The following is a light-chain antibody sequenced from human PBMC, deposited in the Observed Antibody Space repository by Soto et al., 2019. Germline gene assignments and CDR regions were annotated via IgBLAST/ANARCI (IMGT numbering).Light chain of an antibody. J-gene: IGKJ2*01. CDR3: LQDYDYPYT. V-gene: IGKV1-6*02. CDR2: AAS. CDR1: QYIRND. Sequence: AIQMTQSPSSLSASDGDTVTITCRASQYIRNDLDWYQQKPGKAPKLLIYAASSLQSGVPPRFSGSGSGTDFTLTISSLQPEAFATYYCLQDYDYPYTFGQGTKLEIK.